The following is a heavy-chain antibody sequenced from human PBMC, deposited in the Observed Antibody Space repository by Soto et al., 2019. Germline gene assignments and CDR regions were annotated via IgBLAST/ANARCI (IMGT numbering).Heavy chain of an antibody. CDR1: GFTFSSYA. CDR2: ISYDGSNK. CDR3: ARATPFNHYYDSSGYYFDY. D-gene: IGHD3-22*01. Sequence: GGSLRLSCAASGFTFSSYAMHWVRQAPGKGLEWVAVISYDGSNKYYADSVKGRFTISRDNSKNTLYLQMNSLRAEDTAVYYCARATPFNHYYDSSGYYFDYWGQGTLVTVSS. V-gene: IGHV3-30-3*01. J-gene: IGHJ4*02.